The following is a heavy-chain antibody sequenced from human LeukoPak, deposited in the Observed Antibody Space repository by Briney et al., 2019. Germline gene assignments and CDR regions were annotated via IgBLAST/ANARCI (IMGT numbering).Heavy chain of an antibody. CDR2: MNPNSGNT. D-gene: IGHD6-19*01. V-gene: IGHV1-8*03. CDR3: ARVPSGWYSAYFDY. CDR1: GYTFTSYD. J-gene: IGHJ4*02. Sequence: ASVKVSCKASGYTFTSYDINWVRQATGQGLEWMGWMNPNSGNTGYAQKFQGRVTITRNTSISTAYMELSSLRSEDTAVYYCARVPSGWYSAYFDYWGQGTLVTVSS.